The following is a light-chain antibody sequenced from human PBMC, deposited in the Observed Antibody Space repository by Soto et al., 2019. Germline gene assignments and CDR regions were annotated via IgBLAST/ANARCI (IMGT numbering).Light chain of an antibody. CDR1: SSDVGGYNY. J-gene: IGLJ2*01. V-gene: IGLV2-8*01. Sequence: QSALTQPPSASGSPGQSVTISCTGTSSDVGGYNYVSWYQQHPDKAPKLMIYDVSKRPSGVPDRFSGSKSGNTASLTVSWLQAEDEADYYCASYAGSNNLVFGGGTKLTVL. CDR2: DVS. CDR3: ASYAGSNNLV.